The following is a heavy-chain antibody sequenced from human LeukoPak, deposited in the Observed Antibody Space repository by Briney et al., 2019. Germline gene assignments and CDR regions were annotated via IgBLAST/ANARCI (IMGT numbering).Heavy chain of an antibody. Sequence: GGSLRLSCAASGFTFSSYWMHWVRQAPGKGPVWVSRINSDGSSTFYADPVKGRFTTSRDNAENTVYLQMNSLRAGDTAVYYCARIPGGSGSQYDYWGQGTLVIVSS. CDR3: ARIPGGSGSQYDY. CDR2: INSDGSST. J-gene: IGHJ4*02. D-gene: IGHD3-10*01. V-gene: IGHV3-74*01. CDR1: GFTFSSYW.